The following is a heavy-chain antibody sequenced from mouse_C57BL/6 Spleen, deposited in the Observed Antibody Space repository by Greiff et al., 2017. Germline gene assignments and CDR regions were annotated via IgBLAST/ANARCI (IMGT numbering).Heavy chain of an antibody. CDR1: GFTFSSYG. V-gene: IGHV5-6*01. D-gene: IGHD2-1*01. J-gene: IGHJ4*01. CDR3: ARRDGNYGDYAMDY. CDR2: ISSGGSYT. Sequence: EVQGVESGGDLVKPGGSLKLSCAASGFTFSSYGMSWVRQTPDKRLEWVATISSGGSYTYYPDSVKGRFTISRDNAKNTLYLQMSSLKSEDTAMYYCARRDGNYGDYAMDYWGQGTSVTVSS.